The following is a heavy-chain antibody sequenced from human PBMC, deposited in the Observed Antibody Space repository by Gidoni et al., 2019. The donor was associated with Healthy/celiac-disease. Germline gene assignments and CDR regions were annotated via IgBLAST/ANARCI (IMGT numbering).Heavy chain of an antibody. J-gene: IGHJ3*02. Sequence: QVQLVQSGAEVKKPGSSVKVSCKASGGTFSSYAISRVRQAPGQVLGWMGGIIPFFGTTSYAQKFQGRVTITADEYTNTAYMELSSLRSEDTAVYYCARVGYSNYRAFDIWGQGTMVTVSS. CDR3: ARVGYSNYRAFDI. D-gene: IGHD4-4*01. CDR2: IIPFFGTT. CDR1: GGTFSSYA. V-gene: IGHV1-69*01.